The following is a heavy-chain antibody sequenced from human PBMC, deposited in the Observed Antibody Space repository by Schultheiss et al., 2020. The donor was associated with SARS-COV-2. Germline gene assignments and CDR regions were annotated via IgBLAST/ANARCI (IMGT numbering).Heavy chain of an antibody. V-gene: IGHV4-59*12. CDR2: IYYSGST. Sequence: SETLSLTCTVSGGSISSYYWSWIRQPPGKGLEWIGYIYYSGSTYYNPSLKSRVTISVDTSKNQFSLRLRSVTAADTAVYYCARDNPVAVLLDWFDPWGQGTLVTVSS. CDR3: ARDNPVAVLLDWFDP. J-gene: IGHJ5*02. D-gene: IGHD1-14*01. CDR1: GGSISSYY.